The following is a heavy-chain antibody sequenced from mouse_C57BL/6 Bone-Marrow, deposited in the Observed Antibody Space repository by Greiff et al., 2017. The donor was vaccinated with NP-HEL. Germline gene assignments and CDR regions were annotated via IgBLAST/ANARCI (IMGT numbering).Heavy chain of an antibody. CDR3: ARKDWAHFDY. V-gene: IGHV1-63*01. Sequence: VQRVESGAELVRPGTSVKMSCKASGYTFTNYWIGWAKQRPGHGLEWIGDIYPGGGYTNYNEKFKGKATLTADKSSSTAYMQFSSLTSEDSAIYYCARKDWAHFDYWGQGTTLTVSS. J-gene: IGHJ2*01. CDR2: IYPGGGYT. CDR1: GYTFTNYW. D-gene: IGHD4-1*01.